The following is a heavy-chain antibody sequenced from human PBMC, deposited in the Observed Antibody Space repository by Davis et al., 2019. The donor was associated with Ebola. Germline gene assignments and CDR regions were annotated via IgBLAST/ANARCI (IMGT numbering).Heavy chain of an antibody. CDR3: ARIESTVSFDY. CDR1: GGSFSGYY. CDR2: IYYSGST. J-gene: IGHJ4*02. V-gene: IGHV4-34*01. Sequence: SETLSLTCAVYGGSFSGYYWTWIRQPPGKGLEWIGSIYYSGSTYYNPSLKSRVTISVDTSKNQFSLKLSSVTAADTAVYYCARIESTVSFDYWGQGTLVTVSS. D-gene: IGHD4-17*01.